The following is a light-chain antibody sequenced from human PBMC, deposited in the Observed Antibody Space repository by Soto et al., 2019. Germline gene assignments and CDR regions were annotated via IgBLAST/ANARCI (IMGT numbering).Light chain of an antibody. CDR3: QQYITGYT. CDR1: QSVSSS. CDR2: SAS. V-gene: IGKV3-15*01. J-gene: IGKJ2*01. Sequence: EVVMTQSPATLSVFPGERVTLSCRASQSVSSSLAWYQQKPGQAPRLLIYSASTRVTGIPARFSGSGSGTEFTITISSRESEDFAVYYCQQYITGYTFGQGTKLEIK.